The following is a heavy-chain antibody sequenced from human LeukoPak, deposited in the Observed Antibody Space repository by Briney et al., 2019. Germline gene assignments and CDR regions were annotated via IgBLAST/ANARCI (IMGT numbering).Heavy chain of an antibody. CDR3: ARGFHRFDY. CDR2: IKLDGSEK. CDR1: GFTVSSYW. V-gene: IGHV3-7*01. Sequence: QPGGSLRLSCAASGFTVSSYWMSWVRQAPGKGREWVANIKLDGSEKYYVDSVKGRFTISRDNAKNSLYLQMNSLRAEDTAVYYCARGFHRFDYWGQGTLVTVSS. J-gene: IGHJ4*02.